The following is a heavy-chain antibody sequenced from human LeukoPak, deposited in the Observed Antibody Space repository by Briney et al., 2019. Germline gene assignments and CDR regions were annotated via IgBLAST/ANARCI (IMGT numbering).Heavy chain of an antibody. Sequence: PGGSLRLSCAASRFTFSSYAMSWVRQAPGKGLEWVSTISDSGGSTYYADSVKGRFTISRDNSKDTLFLQMNSLRAEDTAVYYCAKLTGVAAPGFWGQGTLVTVSS. J-gene: IGHJ4*02. D-gene: IGHD6-19*01. CDR1: RFTFSSYA. CDR2: ISDSGGST. CDR3: AKLTGVAAPGF. V-gene: IGHV3-23*01.